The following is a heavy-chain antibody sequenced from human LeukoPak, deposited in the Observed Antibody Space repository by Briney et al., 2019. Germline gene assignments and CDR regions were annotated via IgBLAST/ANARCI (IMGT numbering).Heavy chain of an antibody. CDR1: GFTFSSYD. Sequence: WRSLRLTCAASGFTFSSYDMHWVRQAPGKGLEWVAVIWYGGGNNYYADSEKGLFTISRDTSMHSLLLLMDSLGADDAVVYYCAKAPPKPGRDYYYGMDFWGQGATVTVSS. D-gene: IGHD2-8*02. J-gene: IGHJ6*02. CDR3: AKAPPKPGRDYYYGMDF. V-gene: IGHV3-30*18. CDR2: IWYGGGNN.